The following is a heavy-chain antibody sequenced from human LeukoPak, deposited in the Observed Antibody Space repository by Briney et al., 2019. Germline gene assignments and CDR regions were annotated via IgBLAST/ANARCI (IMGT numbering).Heavy chain of an antibody. Sequence: SETLSLTCGVFGVSINDYYWSWSRQSAGKVLEWIGEISHTKGTRYNPSLESRVTMSVGTSENQLSLKLCCVTASETPVYYCGRVYCGQSGSVCYNYWGLGTLVTVSS. CDR3: GRVYCGQSGSVCYNY. CDR2: ISHTKGT. D-gene: IGHD2-21*01. CDR1: GVSINDYY. J-gene: IGHJ4*02. V-gene: IGHV4-34*01.